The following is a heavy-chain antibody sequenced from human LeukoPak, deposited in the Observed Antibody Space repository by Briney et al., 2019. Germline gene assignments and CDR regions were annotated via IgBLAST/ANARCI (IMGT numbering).Heavy chain of an antibody. J-gene: IGHJ4*02. Sequence: ASVKVSCTASGYTFTSYGISWVRQAPGQGLEWMGWISAYNGSTNYAQKLQGRVTMTTDTSTSTAYMELRSLRSDDTAVYYCARDLYYYDSSGYAPLDYWGQGTLVTVSS. CDR1: GYTFTSYG. CDR2: ISAYNGST. CDR3: ARDLYYYDSSGYAPLDY. V-gene: IGHV1-18*01. D-gene: IGHD3-22*01.